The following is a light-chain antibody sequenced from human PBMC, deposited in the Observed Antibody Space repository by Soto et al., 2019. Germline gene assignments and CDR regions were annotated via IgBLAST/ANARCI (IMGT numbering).Light chain of an antibody. J-gene: IGKJ1*01. CDR1: QSISSW. CDR3: QQYNDYPWT. Sequence: DIQMTQSPSTLSASVGDRVTITCRASQSISSWLAWYQQKPGKAPKLLIYNSSSVESRVPSRFSGSGSGTGFTLTISSLQPDDFAAYYCQQYNDYPWTFGQGTKVEIK. V-gene: IGKV1-5*03. CDR2: NSS.